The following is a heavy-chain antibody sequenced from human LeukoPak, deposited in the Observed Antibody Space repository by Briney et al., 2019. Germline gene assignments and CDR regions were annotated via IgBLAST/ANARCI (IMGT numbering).Heavy chain of an antibody. CDR1: GFTFINFW. Sequence: GGSLLLSCAASGFTFINFWMTWVRRAPGKGLEWVANINEGGSVQSYVASVKGRFTISRDNAKNSLSLQMNSLRAEDTAMYYCASGGHVDYCGQGTLVTVSS. V-gene: IGHV3-7*01. CDR2: INEGGSVQ. CDR3: ASGGHVDY. D-gene: IGHD3-10*01. J-gene: IGHJ4*02.